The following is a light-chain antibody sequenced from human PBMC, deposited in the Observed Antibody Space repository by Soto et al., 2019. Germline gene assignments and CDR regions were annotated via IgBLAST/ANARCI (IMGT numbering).Light chain of an antibody. CDR3: SSYTSSSLYV. Sequence: QSALTQPASVSGSPGQSITISCTGTSSDVGGYNYVSWYQQHPGKAPKLMIYDVSNRPSGVSNRFSGSKSGNTASLTISGLQAEDEADYYCSSYTSSSLYVFVHGTKVTV. J-gene: IGLJ1*01. CDR1: SSDVGGYNY. CDR2: DVS. V-gene: IGLV2-14*01.